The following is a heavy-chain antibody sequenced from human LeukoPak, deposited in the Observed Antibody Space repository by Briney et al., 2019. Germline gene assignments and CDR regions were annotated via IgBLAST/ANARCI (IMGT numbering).Heavy chain of an antibody. CDR3: AKVRAPSGWFNSDY. J-gene: IGHJ4*02. D-gene: IGHD6-19*01. V-gene: IGHV3-23*01. CDR2: ISGSGDST. CDR1: GFTFSNYV. Sequence: GGSLRLSCAASGFTFSNYVMSWVRQAPGKGLEWVSGISGSGDSTYYADSVKGRFTISRDNSKNTLYLQMNSLRVEDAAAYYCAKVRAPSGWFNSDYWGQGTLVTVCS.